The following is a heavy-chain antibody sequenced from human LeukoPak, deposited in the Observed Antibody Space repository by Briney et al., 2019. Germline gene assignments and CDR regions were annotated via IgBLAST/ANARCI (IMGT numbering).Heavy chain of an antibody. CDR3: AKDPYGSGSYWSGGYYYGMDV. CDR1: GFNFSNYG. D-gene: IGHD3-10*01. Sequence: GGSLRLSCAASGFNFSNYGMHWVRQAPGKGLEWVAVISYDGGNKYYTESVKGRFTISRDNSKDTLYLQMSSLRPEDAAVYYCAKDPYGSGSYWSGGYYYGMDVWGQGTTVTVSS. CDR2: ISYDGGNK. V-gene: IGHV3-30*18. J-gene: IGHJ6*02.